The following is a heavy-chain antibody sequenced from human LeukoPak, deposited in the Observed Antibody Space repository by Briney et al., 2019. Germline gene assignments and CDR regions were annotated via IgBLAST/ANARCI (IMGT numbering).Heavy chain of an antibody. J-gene: IGHJ6*03. CDR1: GYTFTGYY. CDR3: ARDGYSISSGRYYYYYMDV. D-gene: IGHD6-6*01. Sequence: ASVKVSCKASGYTFTGYYMHWVRQAPGQGLEWMGWINPNSGGTNYAQKFQGRVTMTRDTSISTAYMELSRLRSDDTAVYYCARDGYSISSGRYYYYYMDVWGKGTTVTVSS. CDR2: INPNSGGT. V-gene: IGHV1-2*02.